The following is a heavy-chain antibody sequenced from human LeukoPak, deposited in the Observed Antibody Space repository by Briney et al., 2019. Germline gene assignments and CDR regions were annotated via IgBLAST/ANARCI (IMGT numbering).Heavy chain of an antibody. Sequence: PGGSLRLSCAASGFTFDDYAMHWVRQAPGKGLEWVSGISWNSGSIGYADSVKGRFTISRDNAKNSLYLQMNSLRAEDTALYYCAKDRIAAAGTLAVSRTDYWGQGTLVTVSS. D-gene: IGHD6-13*01. CDR3: AKDRIAAAGTLAVSRTDY. CDR1: GFTFDDYA. J-gene: IGHJ4*02. V-gene: IGHV3-9*01. CDR2: ISWNSGSI.